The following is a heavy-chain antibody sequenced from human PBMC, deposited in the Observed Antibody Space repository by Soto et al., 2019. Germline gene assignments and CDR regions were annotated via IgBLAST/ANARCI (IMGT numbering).Heavy chain of an antibody. CDR1: GFAFSNYA. D-gene: IGHD4-17*01. V-gene: IGHV3-23*01. J-gene: IGHJ4*02. CDR2: ISGSGNII. Sequence: EVQLLESGGGLVQPGGSLRLSCAASGFAFSNYAVTWVRQAQGKGLEWVSSISGSGNIIYYEDSVKGRFIISRDNSKNTRYPQMNSLRAEGTAVYYCAKDPTGDYIGAFDDWGQGTLATGSS. CDR3: AKDPTGDYIGAFDD.